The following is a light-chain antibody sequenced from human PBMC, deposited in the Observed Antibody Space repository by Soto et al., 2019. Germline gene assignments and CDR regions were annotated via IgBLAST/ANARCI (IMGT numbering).Light chain of an antibody. J-gene: IGKJ2*01. CDR1: QSVSRN. CDR2: GAS. Sequence: EVVMTQSPATLSVAPGERATLSCRASQSVSRNLAWYQQRPGQPPRLVMYGASTRATGIPARFSGSGSGTEFNLIISSLQSEECVVYYCQHYNNWPPYTFGHGTTLEIK. V-gene: IGKV3-15*01. CDR3: QHYNNWPPYT.